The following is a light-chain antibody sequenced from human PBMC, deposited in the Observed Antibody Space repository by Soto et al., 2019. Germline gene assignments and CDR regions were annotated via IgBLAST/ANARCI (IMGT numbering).Light chain of an antibody. CDR3: SSSAGGYYV. J-gene: IGLJ1*01. CDR2: GVS. CDR1: SSDVGNYNY. V-gene: IGLV2-14*03. Sequence: QSVLTQPASVSGSPGQSITISCTGTSSDVGNYNYVSWYQQHPGKAPKLMIFGVSNRPSGVSDRFSGSKSGNTASLTISGLKAEDEDDYHCSSSAGGYYVFGTGTKVTVL.